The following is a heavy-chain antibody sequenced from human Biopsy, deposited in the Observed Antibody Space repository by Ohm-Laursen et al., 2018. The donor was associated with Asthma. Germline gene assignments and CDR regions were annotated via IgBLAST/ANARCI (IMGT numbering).Heavy chain of an antibody. CDR1: GDSFSNYA. J-gene: IGHJ5*01. D-gene: IGHD7-27*01. CDR2: LIPTSGGT. Sequence: ASVKVSCKASGDSFSNYAISWVRQAPRQGLEWMGGLIPTSGGTTYAQKFQGRVTMTRDTSISTAYMELSRLTSDDTAVYYCARVQKSPGDRWFDYWGQGTLVTVSS. CDR3: ARVQKSPGDRWFDY. V-gene: IGHV1-2*02.